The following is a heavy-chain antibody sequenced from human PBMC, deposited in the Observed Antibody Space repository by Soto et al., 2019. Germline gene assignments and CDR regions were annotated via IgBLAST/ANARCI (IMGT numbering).Heavy chain of an antibody. CDR3: AYSSTPFDY. V-gene: IGHV3-23*01. D-gene: IGHD6-13*01. CDR1: GFTFSSYA. CDR2: ISGSGGST. J-gene: IGHJ4*02. Sequence: EVQLLESGGGLVQPGGSLRLSCAASGFTFSSYAMSWVRQAPGKGLEWVSAISGSGGSTYYADSVKGRFTISRDNSKKTRYLLMNSLRAEDTAAYYWAYSSTPFDYWGQGTLVTVSS.